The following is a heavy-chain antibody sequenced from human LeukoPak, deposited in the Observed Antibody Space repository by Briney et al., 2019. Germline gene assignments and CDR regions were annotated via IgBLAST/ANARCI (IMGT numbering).Heavy chain of an antibody. J-gene: IGHJ4*02. D-gene: IGHD5-12*01. CDR3: ARDPRYSGYDFSYFDY. CDR1: GFTFSNYG. CDR2: IWYDGSNK. V-gene: IGHV3-33*01. Sequence: PGRSLRLSCAASGFTFSNYGMHWVRQAPGKGLEWVAVIWYDGSNKYYADSVKGRFTISRDNSKNTLYLQMNSLRAEDTAVYYCARDPRYSGYDFSYFDYWGQGTLVTVSS.